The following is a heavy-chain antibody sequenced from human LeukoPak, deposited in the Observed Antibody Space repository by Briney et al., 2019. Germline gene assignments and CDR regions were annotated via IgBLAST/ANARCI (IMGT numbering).Heavy chain of an antibody. CDR3: ARAVGPFDY. CDR1: GFTFSSYG. CDR2: IWFDGSNK. V-gene: IGHV3-33*01. J-gene: IGHJ4*02. Sequence: GGSLGLSCAASGFTFSSYGMHWVRQAPGKGLEWVAVIWFDGSNKFYADSVKGRFTISRDNSKNTLYLQMNSLRAEDTAVYYCARAVGPFDYWGQGTLVTVSS. D-gene: IGHD1-26*01.